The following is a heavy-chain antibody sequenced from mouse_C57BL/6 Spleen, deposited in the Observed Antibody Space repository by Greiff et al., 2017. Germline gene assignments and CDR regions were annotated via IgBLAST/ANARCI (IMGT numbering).Heavy chain of an antibody. Sequence: VQLQQSGAELVRPGASVKLSCKASGYTFTDYYINWVKQRPGQGLEWIARIYPGSGNTYYNEKFKGKATLTAEKSSSTAYMQLSSLTSEDSAVYFCARDYYGSSYYFDYWGQGTTRTVSS. CDR1: GYTFTDYY. CDR2: IYPGSGNT. J-gene: IGHJ2*01. V-gene: IGHV1-76*01. CDR3: ARDYYGSSYYFDY. D-gene: IGHD1-1*01.